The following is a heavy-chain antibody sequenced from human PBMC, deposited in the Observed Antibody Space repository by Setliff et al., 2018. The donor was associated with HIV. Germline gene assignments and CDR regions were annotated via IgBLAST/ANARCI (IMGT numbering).Heavy chain of an antibody. V-gene: IGHV7-4-1*02. CDR2: INSNTGSP. J-gene: IGHJ4*02. CDR3: ARDGYYYDSSGHLAYYFDY. CDR1: GYTFTKYA. D-gene: IGHD3-22*01. Sequence: ASVKVSCKASGYTFTKYAMSWVRQAPGQGLEWVGWINSNTGSPTYAQGLTGRFVFSLDTSVSTAYLQISSLKAEDIAVYYCARDGYYYDSSGHLAYYFDYWGQGTLVTVSS.